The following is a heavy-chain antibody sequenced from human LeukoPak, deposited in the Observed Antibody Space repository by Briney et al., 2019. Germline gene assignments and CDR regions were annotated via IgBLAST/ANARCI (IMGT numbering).Heavy chain of an antibody. CDR2: IYPGDSDT. D-gene: IGHD2-2*01. CDR3: ARTSYCSSTSCHEVDY. V-gene: IGHV5-51*01. Sequence: GESLKISCKGSGYSFTNYWIGWVRQMPGKGLEWMGIIYPGDSDTRYSPSFQGQVTISADKSISTAYLQWSSLKASDTAMYYCARTSYCSSTSCHEVDYWGQGTLVTVSS. CDR1: GYSFTNYW. J-gene: IGHJ4*02.